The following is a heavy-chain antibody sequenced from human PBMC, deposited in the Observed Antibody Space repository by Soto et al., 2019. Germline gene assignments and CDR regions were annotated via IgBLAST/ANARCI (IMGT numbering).Heavy chain of an antibody. CDR3: ATAKVKDYYAQNPYYYYGMDV. J-gene: IGHJ6*02. D-gene: IGHD3-22*01. CDR2: FDPEDGET. Sequence: ASVKVSCKVSGYTLTELSMHWVRQAPGKGLEWMGGFDPEDGETIYAQKFQGRVTMTEDTSTDTAYMELSSLRSEDTAVYYCATAKVKDYYAQNPYYYYGMDVWGQGTTVTVSS. V-gene: IGHV1-24*01. CDR1: GYTLTELS.